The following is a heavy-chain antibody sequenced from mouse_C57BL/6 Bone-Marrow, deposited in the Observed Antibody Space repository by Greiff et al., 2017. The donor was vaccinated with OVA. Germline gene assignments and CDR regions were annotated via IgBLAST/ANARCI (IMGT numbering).Heavy chain of an antibody. D-gene: IGHD1-1*01. CDR2: IYPGDGDT. CDR1: GYAFSSSW. J-gene: IGHJ1*03. Sequence: QVQLKQSGPELVKPGASVKISCKASGYAFSSSWMNWVKQRPGKGLEWIGRIYPGDGDTNYNGKFKGKATLTADKSSSTAYMQLSSLTSEDSAVYFCARLGGSSFHWYFDVWGTGTTVTVSS. CDR3: ARLGGSSFHWYFDV. V-gene: IGHV1-82*01.